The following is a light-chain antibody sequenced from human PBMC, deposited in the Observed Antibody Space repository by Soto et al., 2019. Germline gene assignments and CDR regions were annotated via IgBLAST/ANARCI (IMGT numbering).Light chain of an antibody. V-gene: IGKV3-11*01. CDR1: QSVSTF. CDR3: QQANSFPLT. J-gene: IGKJ4*01. Sequence: ESVFTQSPPTLSLSPGERATLSCRASQSVSTFLAWYQHKPGQAPRLLIYDASNRATGIPDRFRGSGSGTEFTLTISSLQPEDFATYYCQQANSFPLTFGGGTKVDI. CDR2: DAS.